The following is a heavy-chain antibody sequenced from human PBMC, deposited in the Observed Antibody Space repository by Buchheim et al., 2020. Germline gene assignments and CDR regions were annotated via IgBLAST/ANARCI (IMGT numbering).Heavy chain of an antibody. CDR1: GDSISSGYFY. Sequence: QVQLQESGPGLVKPSQTLSLTCTVSGDSISSGYFYWSWIRQHPGKGLEWIGYIYYSGSTYYNPSLKSRVTISVDTSKNQFSLKLSSVTAVDTAVYYCAREPLQQLNYYYGMDVWGQGTT. CDR2: IYYSGST. D-gene: IGHD6-13*01. J-gene: IGHJ6*02. CDR3: AREPLQQLNYYYGMDV. V-gene: IGHV4-31*03.